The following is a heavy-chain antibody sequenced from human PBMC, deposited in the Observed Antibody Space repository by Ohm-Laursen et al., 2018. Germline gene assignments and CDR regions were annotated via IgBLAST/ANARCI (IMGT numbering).Heavy chain of an antibody. CDR2: ISGSGGST. CDR3: ARGGSSGWFPYYYYYYGMDV. J-gene: IGHJ6*02. Sequence: GSLRLSCTASGFTFSSYAMSWVRQAPGKGLEWVSAISGSGGSTYYADSVKGRFTISRDNSKNTLYLQMNSLRAEDTAVYYCARGGSSGWFPYYYYYYGMDVWGQGTTVTVSS. CDR1: GFTFSSYA. V-gene: IGHV3-23*01. D-gene: IGHD6-19*01.